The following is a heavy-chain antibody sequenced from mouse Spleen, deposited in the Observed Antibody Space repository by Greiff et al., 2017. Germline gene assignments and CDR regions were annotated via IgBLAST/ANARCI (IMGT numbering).Heavy chain of an antibody. J-gene: IGHJ4*01. CDR2: IWAGGST. CDR3: ARGDYRSTMDY. Sequence: VQRVESGPGLVAPSQSLSITCTVSGFSLTSYGVHWVRQPPGKGLEWLGVIWAGGSTNYNSALMSRLSISKDNSKSQVFLKMNSLQTDDTAMYYCARGDYRSTMDYWGQGTSVTVSS. V-gene: IGHV2-9*02. D-gene: IGHD2-14*01. CDR1: GFSLTSYG.